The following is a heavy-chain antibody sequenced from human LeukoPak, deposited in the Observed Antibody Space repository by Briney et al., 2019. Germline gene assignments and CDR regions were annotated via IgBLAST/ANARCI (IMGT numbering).Heavy chain of an antibody. J-gene: IGHJ6*02. Sequence: ASVKVSCTASGYTFTSYDINWVRQATGQGLEWMGWMNPNSGNTGYAQKFQGRVTMTRSTSITTAYMELSSLRPEDTAVYYCVRCAVGCYYNYGIDAWGQGTTVTVSS. V-gene: IGHV1-8*01. CDR1: GYTFTSYD. D-gene: IGHD2-8*01. CDR3: VRCAVGCYYNYGIDA. CDR2: MNPNSGNT.